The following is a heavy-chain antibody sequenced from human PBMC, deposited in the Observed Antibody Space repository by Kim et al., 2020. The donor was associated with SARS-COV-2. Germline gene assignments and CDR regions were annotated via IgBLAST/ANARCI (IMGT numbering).Heavy chain of an antibody. Sequence: DSVKGRFTISRDNSKNTLYLQMNSLRAEDTAVYYCAKEPGISYSTTLVDYWGQGTLVTVSS. D-gene: IGHD6-13*01. CDR3: AKEPGISYSTTLVDY. J-gene: IGHJ4*02. V-gene: IGHV3-23*01.